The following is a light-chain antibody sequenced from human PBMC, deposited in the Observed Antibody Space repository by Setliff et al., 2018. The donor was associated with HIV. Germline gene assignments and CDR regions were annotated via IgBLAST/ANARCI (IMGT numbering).Light chain of an antibody. J-gene: IGLJ1*01. CDR2: DVS. V-gene: IGLV2-14*03. Sequence: QSALTQPASVSGSPGQSITISCTGTSSDVGGYNYVSWYQQHPGKAPKLMIYDVSDRPSGVSNRFSGSKSGNTASLTISGLLAEDEADYYCASYSNSISLYVFGTGTKVTVL. CDR1: SSDVGGYNY. CDR3: ASYSNSISLYV.